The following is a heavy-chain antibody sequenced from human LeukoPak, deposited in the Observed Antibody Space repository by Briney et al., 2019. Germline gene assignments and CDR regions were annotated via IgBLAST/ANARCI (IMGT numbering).Heavy chain of an antibody. Sequence: SETLSLTCAVYGGSFSGYYWSWIRQPPGKGLEWIGEINHSGSTNYNPSLKSRVTISVDTSKNQFSLKLSSVTAADTAVYYCASLRRGELYSLGYWGQGTLVTASS. V-gene: IGHV4-34*01. D-gene: IGHD3-16*01. CDR2: INHSGST. CDR3: ASLRRGELYSLGY. CDR1: GGSFSGYY. J-gene: IGHJ4*02.